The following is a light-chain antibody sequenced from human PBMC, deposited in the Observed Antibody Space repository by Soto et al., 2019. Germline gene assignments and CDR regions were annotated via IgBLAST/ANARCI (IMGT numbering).Light chain of an antibody. CDR2: DVS. CDR1: SSDVGGYNY. V-gene: IGLV2-14*03. CDR3: SSYTSSSTPFV. Sequence: QSALTQPASVSGSPGQSITISCTGTSSDVGGYNYVSWYQQYPGKAPKIMIYDVSDRPSGVSNRFSGSKSGNTASLPISGLQAEDEADYYCSSYTSSSTPFVFGTGTKVTVL. J-gene: IGLJ1*01.